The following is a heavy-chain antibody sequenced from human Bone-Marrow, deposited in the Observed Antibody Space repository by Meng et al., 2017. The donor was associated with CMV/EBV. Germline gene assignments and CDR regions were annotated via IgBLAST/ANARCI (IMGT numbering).Heavy chain of an antibody. V-gene: IGHV1-69*02. CDR2: IIPILGIA. Sequence: SVKVSCKASGGTFSSYTISWVRQAPGQGLEWMGRIIPILGIANYAQKFQGRVTITADKSTSTAYMELSSLRSEDTAVYYCASTWVRWNDPDDAFDIWGQGTMVTVSS. J-gene: IGHJ3*02. D-gene: IGHD1-1*01. CDR1: GGTFSSYT. CDR3: ASTWVRWNDPDDAFDI.